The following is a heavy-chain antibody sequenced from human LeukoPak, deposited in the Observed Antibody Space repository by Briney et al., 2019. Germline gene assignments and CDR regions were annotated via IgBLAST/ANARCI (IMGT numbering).Heavy chain of an antibody. CDR3: TENT. V-gene: IGHV3-23*01. CDR1: GFIFNNSG. J-gene: IGHJ4*02. Sequence: TGGSLTLSCAASGFIFNNSGMGWVRQAPGRGLEWVSAISASGLTAYYGDSVKGRFTISRDNAKNTLYLHMSSLRGEDTAIYYCTENTRGRGTRVTVSS. CDR2: ISASGLTA.